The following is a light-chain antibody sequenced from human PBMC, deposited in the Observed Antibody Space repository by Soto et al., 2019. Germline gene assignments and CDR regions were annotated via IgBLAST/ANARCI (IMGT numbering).Light chain of an antibody. CDR2: DAS. J-gene: IGKJ3*01. CDR3: QQYFSYSST. CDR1: QSIGNW. Sequence: DVQMTQSPSTLSASVGDKVTMTCRASQSIGNWLAWYQQKPGKAPKFLIYDASSLAVGVPSRFSGSGSGPEFTLTISSLQPDDFATYYCQQYFSYSSTFGPGTRVDIK. V-gene: IGKV1-5*01.